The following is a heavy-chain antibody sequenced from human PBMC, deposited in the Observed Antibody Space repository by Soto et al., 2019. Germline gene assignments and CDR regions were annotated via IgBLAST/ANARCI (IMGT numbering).Heavy chain of an antibody. CDR1: GFTFSSYA. D-gene: IGHD1-26*01. J-gene: IGHJ4*02. V-gene: IGHV3-23*01. CDR2: ISGSGGST. CDR3: ANSLGAHDY. Sequence: EVQLLESGGGLVQPGGSLRLSCAASGFTFSSYAMSWVRQAPGKGLEWVSAISGSGGSTYYADSVKGRFTISRDNSKNTRYLQMSGLRGEDTDVYYCANSLGAHDYWGQGTLVTVSS.